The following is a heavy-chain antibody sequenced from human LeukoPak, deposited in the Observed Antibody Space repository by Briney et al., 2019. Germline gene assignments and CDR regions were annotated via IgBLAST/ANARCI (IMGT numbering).Heavy chain of an antibody. D-gene: IGHD6-13*01. CDR1: GGSISSSHYY. Sequence: SETLSLTCTVSGGSISSSHYYWGWIRQPPRKALEWIGSIYYSGTTYYNPSLESRVTISVDTSNNQFSLKLSSVTATDTAVYYCARGERYSSSWYWFDTWGQGILVIVSS. V-gene: IGHV4-39*01. CDR3: ARGERYSSSWYWFDT. J-gene: IGHJ5*02. CDR2: IYYSGTT.